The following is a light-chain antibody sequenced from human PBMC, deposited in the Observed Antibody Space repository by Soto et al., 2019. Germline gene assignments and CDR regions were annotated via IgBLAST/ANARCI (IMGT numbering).Light chain of an antibody. CDR2: GAS. CDR3: QQYGSSGYT. Sequence: EIVLTQSPGTLSLSPGERANLSCRASQSVSSSYLAWYQQKPGQAPRLLIYGASSRATGIPDRFSGSGSGTDFTLTISRLEPEDFAVYYCQQYGSSGYTFGQGTNLEIK. CDR1: QSVSSSY. J-gene: IGKJ2*01. V-gene: IGKV3-20*01.